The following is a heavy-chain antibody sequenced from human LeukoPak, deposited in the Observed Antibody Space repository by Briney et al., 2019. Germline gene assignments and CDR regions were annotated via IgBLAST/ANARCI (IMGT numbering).Heavy chain of an antibody. Sequence: GGSLRLSCAASGFTFSSYAMSWVRQAPGKGLEWVSAISGSGGSTYYADSVKGRFTISRDNSKNTLYLQMNSLRAEDTAVYYCAKVIGQGSGSYFYYYGMDVWGQGTTVTVSS. J-gene: IGHJ6*02. CDR2: ISGSGGST. CDR3: AKVIGQGSGSYFYYYGMDV. D-gene: IGHD1-26*01. V-gene: IGHV3-23*01. CDR1: GFTFSSYA.